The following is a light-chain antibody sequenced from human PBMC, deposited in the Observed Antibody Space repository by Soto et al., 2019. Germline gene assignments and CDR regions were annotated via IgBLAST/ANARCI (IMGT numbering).Light chain of an antibody. CDR2: TAS. J-gene: IGKJ5*01. CDR1: QGISTW. CDR3: QHTNNFHFT. Sequence: SQLTQSPSSLAASGGDRVTITCRASQGISTWLAWYQQKKGKXXKXXIYTASRLQTGVPPRFRGSGSGTDLTININRLQPEDGATDYGQHTNNFHFTFCQGTRLEIK. V-gene: IGKV1-12*01.